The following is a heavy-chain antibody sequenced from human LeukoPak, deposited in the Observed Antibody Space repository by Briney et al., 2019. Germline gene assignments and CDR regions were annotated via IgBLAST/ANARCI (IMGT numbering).Heavy chain of an antibody. J-gene: IGHJ4*02. CDR1: GSTFSDYY. CDR3: ARGNRPPDY. Sequence: GGSLRLSCAASGSTFSDYYMSWVRQAPGKGLEWVSYISGSSKYINYADSVKGRFTISRDNAKNSLYLQMNSLRAEDTAVYYCARGNRPPDYWGQGTLVTVSS. CDR2: ISGSSKYI. V-gene: IGHV3-11*06.